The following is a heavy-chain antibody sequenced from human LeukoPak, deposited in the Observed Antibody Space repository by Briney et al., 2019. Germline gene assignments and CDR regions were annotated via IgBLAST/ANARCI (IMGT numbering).Heavy chain of an antibody. D-gene: IGHD6-19*01. CDR3: AVSSGWYSGFDY. CDR1: GGSISSSSYY. Sequence: SETLSLTCTVSGGSISSSSYYWGWTRQPPVKGLEWIGSISYSGSTYYSPSLKSRITISVDTSKNQFSLKLSSVTAADTAVYYCAVSSGWYSGFDYWGQGTLVTDSP. CDR2: ISYSGST. J-gene: IGHJ4*02. V-gene: IGHV4-39*01.